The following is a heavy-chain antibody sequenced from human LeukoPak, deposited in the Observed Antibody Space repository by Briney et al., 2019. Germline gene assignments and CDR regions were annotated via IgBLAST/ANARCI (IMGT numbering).Heavy chain of an antibody. J-gene: IGHJ4*02. CDR2: MNPNSGTT. CDR1: GYTFTSYD. D-gene: IGHD1-1*01. Sequence: ASVKVSCKASGYTFTSYDIDWVRQATGQGLAWMGWMNPNSGTTGYAQKFQGRVTMTRNTSISTAYMELSSLRSEDTAVYYCARMEGPHDYWGQGTLVTVSS. V-gene: IGHV1-8*01. CDR3: ARMEGPHDY.